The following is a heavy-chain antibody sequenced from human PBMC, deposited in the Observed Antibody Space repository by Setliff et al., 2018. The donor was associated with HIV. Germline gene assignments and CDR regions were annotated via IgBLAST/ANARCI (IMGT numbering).Heavy chain of an antibody. V-gene: IGHV3-7*05. CDR1: EFTFSTYW. CDR3: ARAPRGYSGYGQFDY. Sequence: GESLRLSCAASEFTFSTYWMTWVRQAPGKGLEWVANIQQHGSEKYYVDSVRGRFTISRDNAKNSLYLQMNSLRAGDTAVYYCARAPRGYSGYGQFDYWGQGTLVTVSS. J-gene: IGHJ4*02. D-gene: IGHD5-12*01. CDR2: IQQHGSEK.